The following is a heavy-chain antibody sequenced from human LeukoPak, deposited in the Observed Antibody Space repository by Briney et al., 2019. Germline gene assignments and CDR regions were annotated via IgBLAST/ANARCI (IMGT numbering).Heavy chain of an antibody. CDR1: GGSFSGYY. J-gene: IGHJ4*02. D-gene: IGHD2-2*01. CDR2: INHSGST. V-gene: IGHV4-34*01. Sequence: SETLSLTCAVYGGSFSGYYWSWIRQPPGKGLEWIGEINHSGSTNYNPPLKSRVTISVDTSKNQFSLKLSSVTAADTAVYYCARAALLRPFDYWGEGTLVTASS. CDR3: ARAALLRPFDY.